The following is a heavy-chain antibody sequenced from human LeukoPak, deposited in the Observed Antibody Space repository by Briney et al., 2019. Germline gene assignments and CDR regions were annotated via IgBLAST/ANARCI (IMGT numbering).Heavy chain of an antibody. J-gene: IGHJ4*02. CDR2: ISTKANSYTT. V-gene: IGHV3-72*01. CDR3: ASDYCGGDCSHI. Sequence: GGSLRLSCAASGFTFSDLYMDWVRQAPGKGREWVGRISTKANSYTTEYAASVKGRFTISRDDSKNSLYLQMNSLKTEDTAVYYCASDYCGGDCSHIWGQGTLVTVSS. D-gene: IGHD2-21*02. CDR1: GFTFSDLY.